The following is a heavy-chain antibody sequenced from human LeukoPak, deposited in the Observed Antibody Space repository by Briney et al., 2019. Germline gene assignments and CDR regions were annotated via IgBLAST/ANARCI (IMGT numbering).Heavy chain of an antibody. CDR3: ARAPGGTMVLDY. J-gene: IGHJ4*02. CDR1: GFTFSSYI. CDR2: ITSRSSYI. V-gene: IGHV3-21*06. D-gene: IGHD3-10*01. Sequence: PGGSLRLSCEASGFTFSSYIMNWVRRAPGKGLEWVSSITSRSSYIYYADSVKGRFTISRDNAKNTLYLQMNSLRAEDTALYYCARAPGGTMVLDYWGQGTLVTVSS.